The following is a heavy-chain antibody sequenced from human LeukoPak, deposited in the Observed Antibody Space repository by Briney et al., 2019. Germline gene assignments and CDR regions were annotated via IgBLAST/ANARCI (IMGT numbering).Heavy chain of an antibody. CDR2: IWYDGSNE. J-gene: IGHJ2*01. Sequence: GGSLRLSCAASGFTFSSYGMHWVRQAPGKGLEWVAIIWYDGSNEYYAESVKGRFTISRDNSKSTLYLQLNSLRDEDTAVYYCARDDYDIFTDSVRGGYFDLWGPGTLVTVSS. V-gene: IGHV3-33*01. CDR1: GFTFSSYG. D-gene: IGHD3-9*01. CDR3: ARDDYDIFTDSVRGGYFDL.